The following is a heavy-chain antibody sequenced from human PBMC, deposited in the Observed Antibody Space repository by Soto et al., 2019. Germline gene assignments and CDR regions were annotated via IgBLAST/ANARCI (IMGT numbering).Heavy chain of an antibody. D-gene: IGHD3-22*01. Sequence: QVQLVQSGAEVKKPGASVKVSCKASGYTFTGNYMHWVRQAPGQGLEWMGWISPNSGDTNYAQKFQGWATMTRDTSINTAYMELNRLRSDDTAVYYCARSNESSGNYFYPSYFYHWGQGTLVTVSS. J-gene: IGHJ4*02. CDR3: ARSNESSGNYFYPSYFYH. V-gene: IGHV1-2*04. CDR2: ISPNSGDT. CDR1: GYTFTGNY.